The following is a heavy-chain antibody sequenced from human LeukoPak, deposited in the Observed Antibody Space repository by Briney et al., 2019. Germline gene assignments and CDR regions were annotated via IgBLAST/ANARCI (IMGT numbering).Heavy chain of an antibody. D-gene: IGHD3-22*01. CDR3: ARVAMIVAKPYDN. Sequence: PGGSLRLSCAASGFTFSNYEMNWFRQPPGKGLDWVAYISRGGRTVDYADSVKGRFTISRDSAKNALYLQMNSLRAEDTAVYYGARVAMIVAKPYDNWGQGTLVTVSS. V-gene: IGHV3-48*03. CDR2: ISRGGRTV. CDR1: GFTFSNYE. J-gene: IGHJ4*02.